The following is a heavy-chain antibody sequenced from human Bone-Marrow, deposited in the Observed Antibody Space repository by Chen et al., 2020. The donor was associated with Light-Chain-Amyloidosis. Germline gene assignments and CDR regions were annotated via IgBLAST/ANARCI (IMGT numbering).Heavy chain of an antibody. Sequence: QVQLVESGGGAVQPGKSLRLSCAASGFLFNTYAMHWVRQAPGKGLEWVATVWYDGSKKKYGDSVKGRFTISRDNSKNTIYLQMNNLTVEDTAVYFCARDRPKLGVCYFDLWSRGTLLTVSS. CDR1: GFLFNTYA. D-gene: IGHD7-27*01. J-gene: IGHJ2*01. V-gene: IGHV3-33*01. CDR2: VWYDGSKK. CDR3: ARDRPKLGVCYFDL.